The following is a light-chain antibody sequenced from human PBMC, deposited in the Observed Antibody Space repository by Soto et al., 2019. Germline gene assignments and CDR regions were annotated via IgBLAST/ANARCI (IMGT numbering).Light chain of an antibody. Sequence: QSVLTQPASMSGSPGQSITISCTGTSSDIGGYNYVSWYQQHPGKAPKLMIYDVSNWPSGVSNRFSGSKPGNTASLTISGLQAEDEADYYCSSYTSSSTVVFGGGTKLTVL. CDR1: SSDIGGYNY. V-gene: IGLV2-14*03. CDR3: SSYTSSSTVV. CDR2: DVS. J-gene: IGLJ2*01.